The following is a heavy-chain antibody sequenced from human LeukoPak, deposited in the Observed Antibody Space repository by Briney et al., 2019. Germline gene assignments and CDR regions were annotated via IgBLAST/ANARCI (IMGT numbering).Heavy chain of an antibody. CDR1: GGSISSYY. CDR3: ARRRTSTAAPFDS. CDR2: IYYSGST. Sequence: SETLSLTCTVSGGSISSYYWSWIRQPPGKGLEWIGYIYYSGSTNYNPSLKSRVTISVDTSKNQFSLKLSSVTAADTAVYYCARRRTSTAAPFDSWGQGTLVIVPS. V-gene: IGHV4-59*01. D-gene: IGHD6-13*01. J-gene: IGHJ4*02.